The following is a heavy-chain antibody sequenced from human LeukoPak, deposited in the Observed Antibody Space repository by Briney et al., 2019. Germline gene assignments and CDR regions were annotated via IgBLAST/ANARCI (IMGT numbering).Heavy chain of an antibody. Sequence: GGSLKILCWGSGHSFTNYWIGWVRQMAGKGVVWMVIIYPGGSDTRYSPSFQGQVTISADKSITTAYLQWSSLKASGTAMYYCARDAYCSGGSCYGMDVWGQGTTVTVSS. CDR2: IYPGGSDT. CDR1: GHSFTNYW. V-gene: IGHV5-51*01. J-gene: IGHJ6*02. CDR3: ARDAYCSGGSCYGMDV. D-gene: IGHD2-15*01.